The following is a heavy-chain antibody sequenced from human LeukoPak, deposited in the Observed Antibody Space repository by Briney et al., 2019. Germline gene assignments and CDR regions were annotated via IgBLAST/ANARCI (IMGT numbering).Heavy chain of an antibody. D-gene: IGHD3-3*01. Sequence: GGSLRLSCAASGFTFSSYGMHWVRQAPGKGLEWVAFIRYDGSNKYYADSVKGRFTISRDNSKNTLYLQMNSLRAEDTAVYYCAKVLFGVVPSDYWGQGTLVTVSS. CDR2: IRYDGSNK. V-gene: IGHV3-30*02. J-gene: IGHJ4*02. CDR3: AKVLFGVVPSDY. CDR1: GFTFSSYG.